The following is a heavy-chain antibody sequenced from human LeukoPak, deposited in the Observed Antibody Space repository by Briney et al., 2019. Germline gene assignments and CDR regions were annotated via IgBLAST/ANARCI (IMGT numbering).Heavy chain of an antibody. CDR1: GFTVSSND. CDR2: IDAGGSSSA. D-gene: IGHD3-16*01. CDR3: LRQGVGDPPR. J-gene: IGHJ4*02. Sequence: GGSLRLSCAASGFTVSSNDMSWVRQAPGKGLEWVSLIDAGGSSSAFYADSVKGRFTGSRHDSKNTLDLQMNGLRADDTAVYYCLRQGVGDPPRWGQGTLVTVSS. V-gene: IGHV3-53*04.